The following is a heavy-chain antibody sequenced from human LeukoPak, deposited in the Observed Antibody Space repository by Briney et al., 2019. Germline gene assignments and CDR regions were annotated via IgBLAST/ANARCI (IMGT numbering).Heavy chain of an antibody. D-gene: IGHD5-18*01. CDR2: IYYSGST. J-gene: IGHJ6*02. CDR1: SESFSGYY. CDR3: ARTQRGYNYGYQYYYYGLDV. Sequence: SETLSLTCAVYSESFSGYYWSWIRQPPGKGLEWIGYIYYSGSTNYNPSLKSRVTISVDTSKIRFSLKLSSVTAADTAVYYCARTQRGYNYGYQYYYYGLDVWGQGTTVTVSS. V-gene: IGHV4-59*01.